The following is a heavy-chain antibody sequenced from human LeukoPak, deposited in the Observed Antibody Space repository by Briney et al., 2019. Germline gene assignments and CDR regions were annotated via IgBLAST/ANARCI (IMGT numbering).Heavy chain of an antibody. Sequence: PRGSLRISCAVSGFTFSTYSMNWVRQAPGKGLEWVSYISSSSSTIYYADSVKGRFTISRDNAKNSLYLQMNSLRDEDTAVYYCARETTAWFDPWGQGTLVTVSS. CDR2: ISSSSSTI. CDR1: GFTFSTYS. J-gene: IGHJ5*02. V-gene: IGHV3-48*02. D-gene: IGHD4-11*01. CDR3: ARETTAWFDP.